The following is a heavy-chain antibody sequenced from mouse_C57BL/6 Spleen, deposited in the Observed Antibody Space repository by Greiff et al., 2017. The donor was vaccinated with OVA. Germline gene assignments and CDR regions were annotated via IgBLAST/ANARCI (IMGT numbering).Heavy chain of an antibody. V-gene: IGHV1-54*01. CDR2: INPGSGGT. CDR3: ARWAYGSSYGYSDV. Sequence: VQLQQSGAELVRPGTSVKVSCKASGYAFTNYLIEWVKQRPGQGLEWIGVINPGSGGTNYNEKFKGKATLTADKSSSTAYMQLSSLTSEDSAVYFCARWAYGSSYGYSDVWGTGTTVTVSS. J-gene: IGHJ1*03. D-gene: IGHD1-1*01. CDR1: GYAFTNYL.